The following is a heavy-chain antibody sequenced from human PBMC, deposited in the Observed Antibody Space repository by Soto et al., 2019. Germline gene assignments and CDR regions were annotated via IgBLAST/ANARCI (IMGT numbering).Heavy chain of an antibody. V-gene: IGHV4-59*01. D-gene: IGHD3-3*01. J-gene: IGHJ4*02. CDR2: IHYSGST. CDR1: GDSISTFY. Sequence: PSETLSLTCTVSGDSISTFYWSWIRQRPGKGLEWIGYIHYSGSTNYNPSLKSQVIISVDTSKNQFSLKLSSVTAADTAVYFCARVRSNLFDYWGQGTLVTVSS. CDR3: ARVRSNLFDY.